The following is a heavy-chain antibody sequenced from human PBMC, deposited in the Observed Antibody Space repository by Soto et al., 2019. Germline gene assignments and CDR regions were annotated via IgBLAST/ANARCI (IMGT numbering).Heavy chain of an antibody. D-gene: IGHD6-19*01. CDR1: GFIFSSYS. V-gene: IGHV3-48*01. CDR2: ISSSSSTI. CDR3: AREGDSSGWYNWFDP. Sequence: EVQLVESGGGLVQPGGSLRLSCAASGFIFSSYSMNWVRQAPGKGLEWVSYISSSSSTIYYADSVKGRFTNSRDNAKNSLYLQMNSLRAEDTAVYYCAREGDSSGWYNWFDPWGQGTLVTVSS. J-gene: IGHJ5*02.